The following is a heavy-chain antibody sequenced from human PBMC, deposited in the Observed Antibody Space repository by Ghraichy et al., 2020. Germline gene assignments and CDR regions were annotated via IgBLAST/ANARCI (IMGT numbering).Heavy chain of an antibody. CDR1: GYTFSRYG. V-gene: IGHV1-18*01. D-gene: IGHD6-19*01. Sequence: ASVKVSCKASGYTFSRYGISWVRQAPGQGLEWMGWISPDNGNTKYAEDLRDRVTMTTDTPTSTAYMELRSLRSDDTAVYYCAREPNSSGWFSTNNYYGMDVWGQGTTVTVSS. J-gene: IGHJ6*02. CDR2: ISPDNGNT. CDR3: AREPNSSGWFSTNNYYGMDV.